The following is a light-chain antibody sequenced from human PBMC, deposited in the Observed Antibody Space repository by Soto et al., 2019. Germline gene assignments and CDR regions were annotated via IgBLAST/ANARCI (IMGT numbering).Light chain of an antibody. Sequence: EIVLTQSPATLSLSPGERATLSCRASQSVGTYLAWYQQKPGQAPGLLIYGASNRATGIPARFSGSGSGTDFTLTISSLEPEDFALYYCQQRDKWPITFGQGTRLEI. J-gene: IGKJ5*01. CDR1: QSVGTY. CDR2: GAS. CDR3: QQRDKWPIT. V-gene: IGKV3-11*01.